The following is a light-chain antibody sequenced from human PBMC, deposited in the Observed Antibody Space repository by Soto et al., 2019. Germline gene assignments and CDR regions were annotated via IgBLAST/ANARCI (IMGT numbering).Light chain of an antibody. CDR2: GNS. J-gene: IGLJ3*02. Sequence: QAVVTQPPSVSGAPGQRVTISCTGSSSNIGAGFDVHWYHQIAGTAPKLLIYGNSNRPSGVPDRFSGSKSGTSASLAIYGLQAEDEAHYYCQSYDNSLNGSWVFGGGTKLTVL. CDR1: SSNIGAGFD. CDR3: QSYDNSLNGSWV. V-gene: IGLV1-40*01.